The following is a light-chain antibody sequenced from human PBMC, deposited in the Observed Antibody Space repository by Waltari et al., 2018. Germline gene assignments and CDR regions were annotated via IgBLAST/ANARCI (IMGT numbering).Light chain of an antibody. CDR3: SSYVSSSSVV. CDR2: DVS. J-gene: IGLJ2*01. CDR1: SSDVGGYNH. V-gene: IGLV2-14*01. Sequence: HSALTQPASVSGSPGQSITIPCTGTSSDVGGYNHSSWYQQHPGKAPKLMIYDVSNRPSGVSDRFSGSKSANTASLTISGLQAEDEANCYCSSYVSSSSVVFGGGTKLTVL.